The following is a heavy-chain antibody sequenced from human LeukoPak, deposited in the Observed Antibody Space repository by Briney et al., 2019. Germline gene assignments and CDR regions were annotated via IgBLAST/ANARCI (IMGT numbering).Heavy chain of an antibody. V-gene: IGHV3-53*01. J-gene: IGHJ4*02. Sequence: GSLRLSCAASGFTVSSNYMSWVRQAPGKGLEWVSVIYSGGSTYYADSVKGRFTISRDNSKNTLYLQMNSLRAEDTAVYYCASLSSGWYYFDYWGQGTLVTVSS. D-gene: IGHD6-19*01. CDR3: ASLSSGWYYFDY. CDR2: IYSGGST. CDR1: GFTVSSNY.